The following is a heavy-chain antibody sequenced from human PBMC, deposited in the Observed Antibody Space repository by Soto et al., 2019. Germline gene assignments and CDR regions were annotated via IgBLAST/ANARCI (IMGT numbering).Heavy chain of an antibody. Sequence: QPGGSLRLSCAASGFTFSSYAFSWVRQAPGKGLEWVSTISVSGHDTYYADPVKGRFTISRDNSRDTLYLEMNSLRAEDTALYYCAKFQVEGYHNYYGMDVWGQGTTVTVSS. V-gene: IGHV3-23*01. CDR3: AKFQVEGYHNYYGMDV. CDR2: ISVSGHDT. CDR1: GFTFSSYA. J-gene: IGHJ6*02.